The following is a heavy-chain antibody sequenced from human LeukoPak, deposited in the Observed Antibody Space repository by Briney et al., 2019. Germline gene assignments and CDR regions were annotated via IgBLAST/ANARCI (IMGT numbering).Heavy chain of an antibody. Sequence: GGSLRLSCAASGFTFSSYGLHWLRQAPGKGLEWVAFIRFDGSNKYYADSVKVRFTISRDNSKNTLDLQMNSLRPEETAVYYCAKGESADAFDIWGQGTMGTVSS. CDR1: GFTFSSYG. J-gene: IGHJ3*02. CDR3: AKGESADAFDI. CDR2: IRFDGSNK. V-gene: IGHV3-30*02.